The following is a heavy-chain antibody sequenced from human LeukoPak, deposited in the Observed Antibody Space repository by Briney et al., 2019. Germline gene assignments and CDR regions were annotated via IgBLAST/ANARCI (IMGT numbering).Heavy chain of an antibody. D-gene: IGHD3-22*01. CDR3: ARESDSSGQFDY. CDR2: IIPILGIA. Sequence: GASVKVSCKASGYTFTDYYIHWLRQAPGQGLEWMGRIIPILGIANYAQKFQGRVTITADKSTGTAYMQLSSLRSEDTAIYYCARESDSSGQFDYWGQGTLVTVSS. V-gene: IGHV1-69*04. CDR1: GYTFTDYY. J-gene: IGHJ4*02.